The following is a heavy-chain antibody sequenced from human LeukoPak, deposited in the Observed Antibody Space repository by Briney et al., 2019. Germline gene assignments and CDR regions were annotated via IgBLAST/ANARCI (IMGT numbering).Heavy chain of an antibody. Sequence: GGSLRLSCAASGFTFSSYSMNWVRQAPGKGLEWVSYISSSSSTIYYADSVKGRFTISRDNAKNSLYLQMNSLRAEDTAVYYCARPTSSSWYDVWGQGTTVTVSS. V-gene: IGHV3-48*01. CDR3: ARPTSSSWYDV. CDR1: GFTFSSYS. J-gene: IGHJ6*02. CDR2: ISSSSSTI. D-gene: IGHD6-13*01.